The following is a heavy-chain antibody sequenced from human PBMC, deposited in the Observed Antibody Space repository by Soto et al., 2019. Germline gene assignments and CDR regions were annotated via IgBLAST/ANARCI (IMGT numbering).Heavy chain of an antibody. J-gene: IGHJ5*02. CDR3: ASTGRDSSGYEPFNWFDP. CDR1: GGSISSGDYY. Sequence: SETLSLTCTVSGGSISSGDYYWSWIRQPPGKGLEWIGYIYYSGSTYYNPSLKSRVTISVDTSKNQFSLKLSSVTAADTAVYYCASTGRDSSGYEPFNWFDPWGQGTLVTVSS. V-gene: IGHV4-30-4*01. D-gene: IGHD3-22*01. CDR2: IYYSGST.